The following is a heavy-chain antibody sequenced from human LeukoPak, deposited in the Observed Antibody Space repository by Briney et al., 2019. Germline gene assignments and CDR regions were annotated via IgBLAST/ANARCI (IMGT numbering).Heavy chain of an antibody. V-gene: IGHV3-11*04. J-gene: IGHJ6*04. CDR3: AELGITMTGGV. CDR2: IGRSGTTI. D-gene: IGHD3-10*02. CDR1: GFTFSDYY. Sequence: GGSLRLSCAASGFTFSDYYMSWIRQVPGKGLEWVSYIGRSGTTIHYADSVEGRFTISWDNAKNSLYLQMNSLRAEDTAVYYCAELGITMTGGVWGKGTTVTISS.